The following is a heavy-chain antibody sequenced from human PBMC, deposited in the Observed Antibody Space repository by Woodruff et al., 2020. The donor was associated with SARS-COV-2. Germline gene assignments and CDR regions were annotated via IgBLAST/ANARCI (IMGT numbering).Heavy chain of an antibody. Sequence: EWVSAISGRGGSTYYADSVKGRFTISRDNSKNTLYLQMNSLRAEDTAVYYCAKAEEIAAAGLLIPYYYYYMDVWGKGTTVTISS. D-gene: IGHD6-13*01. J-gene: IGHJ6*03. CDR3: AKAEEIAAAGLLIPYYYYYMDV. V-gene: IGHV3-23*01. CDR2: ISGRGGST.